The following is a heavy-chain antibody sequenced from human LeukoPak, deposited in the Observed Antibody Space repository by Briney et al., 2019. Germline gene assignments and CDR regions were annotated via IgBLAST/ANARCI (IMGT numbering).Heavy chain of an antibody. CDR2: IYYSGST. D-gene: IGHD3-9*01. J-gene: IGHJ5*02. V-gene: IGHV4-39*07. CDR1: GGSISSSSYY. Sequence: PSETLSLTCTVSGGSISSSSYYWGWIRQPPGKGLEWIGSIYYSGSTYYNPSLKSRVTISVDTSKNQFSLKLSSVTAADTAVYYCARDQYYDILTGYLFDPWGQGTLVTVSS. CDR3: ARDQYYDILTGYLFDP.